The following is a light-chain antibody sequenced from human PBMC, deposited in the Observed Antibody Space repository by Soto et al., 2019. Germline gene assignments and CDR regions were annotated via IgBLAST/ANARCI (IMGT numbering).Light chain of an antibody. V-gene: IGKV3-20*01. J-gene: IGKJ5*01. CDR2: GAS. Sequence: IVLTQSPGTLSLSPGERATLSCRATQTVSSNYLAWYQQKPGQAPRLLIYGASSTATGIPDRFSGSGSGTDFTLTISRREPEDFAVYYCQQYGNSRSITFGQGTRLEIK. CDR3: QQYGNSRSIT. CDR1: QTVSSNY.